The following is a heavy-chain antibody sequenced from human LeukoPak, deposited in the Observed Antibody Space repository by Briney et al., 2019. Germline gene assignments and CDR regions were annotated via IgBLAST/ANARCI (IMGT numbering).Heavy chain of an antibody. CDR3: ARGRPPYYYYYGMGV. V-gene: IGHV4-34*01. CDR2: INHSGST. Sequence: PSETLSLTCAVYGGSFSGYYWSWIRQPPGKGLEWIGEINHSGSTNYNPSLKSRVTISVDTSKNQFSLKLSSVTAADTAVYYCARGRPPYYYYYGMGVWGQGTTVTVSS. J-gene: IGHJ6*02. CDR1: GGSFSGYY.